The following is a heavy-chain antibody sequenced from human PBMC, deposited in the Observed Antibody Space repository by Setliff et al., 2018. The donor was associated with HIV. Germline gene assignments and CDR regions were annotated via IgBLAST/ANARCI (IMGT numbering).Heavy chain of an antibody. Sequence: GGSLRLSCTVSGFTFGDYTMSWVRQAPGKGLEWVGFIRSKTYGGTTEYAASVKGRFTISRDDSKSIAYLQMNSLKTEDTAVYYCTTDLYIVVVVAATQRSYGMDVWGQGTTVTVSS. CDR1: GFTFGDYT. V-gene: IGHV3-49*04. CDR2: IRSKTYGGTT. D-gene: IGHD2-15*01. J-gene: IGHJ6*02. CDR3: TTDLYIVVVVAATQRSYGMDV.